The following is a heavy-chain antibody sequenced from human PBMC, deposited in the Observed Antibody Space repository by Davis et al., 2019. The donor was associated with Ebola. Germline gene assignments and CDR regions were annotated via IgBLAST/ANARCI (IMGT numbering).Heavy chain of an antibody. CDR3: ARVRYYPFYYGMGV. J-gene: IGHJ6*04. D-gene: IGHD3-16*02. CDR2: IYYSGIT. V-gene: IGHV4-59*01. Sequence: SETLSLTCTVSGGTISSYYWRWIRQPPGKGLEWTGYIYYSGITNYNPSLKSRVTISVDTSKNQFSLKLSSVTAAETAVYYCARVRYYPFYYGMGVWGKGTTVTVSS. CDR1: GGTISSYY.